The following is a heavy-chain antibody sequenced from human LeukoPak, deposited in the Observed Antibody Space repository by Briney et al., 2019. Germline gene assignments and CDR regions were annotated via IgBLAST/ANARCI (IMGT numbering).Heavy chain of an antibody. CDR1: GFTFSSYW. CDR3: ARDYYTSGSPNDY. J-gene: IGHJ4*02. CDR2: INSDGSST. V-gene: IGHV3-74*01. Sequence: GGSLRLSCAASGFTFSSYWMHWVRQAPGKGLVWVSRINSDGSSTNYADSVKGRFTISRDNAKNTPYLQMSSLRAEDTAVYYCARDYYTSGSPNDYWGQGTLVTVSS. D-gene: IGHD3-10*01.